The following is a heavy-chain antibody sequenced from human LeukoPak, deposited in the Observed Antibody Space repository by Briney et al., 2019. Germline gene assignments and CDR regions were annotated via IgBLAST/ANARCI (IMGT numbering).Heavy chain of an antibody. J-gene: IGHJ4*02. V-gene: IGHV3-30-3*01. CDR3: ARRHRSYDILTGYYSHGEDFDY. D-gene: IGHD3-9*01. CDR2: ISYDGSNK. Sequence: GRSLRLSCAASGFTFSSYAMHWVRQAPGKGLEWGAVISYDGSNKYYADTVKGRFTTSRDNSKNTLYLQMNSLRAEDTAVYYCARRHRSYDILTGYYSHGEDFDYWGQGTLVTVSS. CDR1: GFTFSSYA.